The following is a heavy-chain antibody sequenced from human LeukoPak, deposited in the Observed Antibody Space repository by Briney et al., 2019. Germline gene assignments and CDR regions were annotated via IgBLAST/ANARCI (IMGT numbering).Heavy chain of an antibody. D-gene: IGHD2/OR15-2a*01. CDR2: INAKSGDT. J-gene: IGHJ4*02. V-gene: IGHV1-2*02. CDR1: GYTFIAYY. CDR3: ARAPPYSYSFPLDY. Sequence: ASVKVSCKTSGYTFIAYYIHWVRQAPGQGLEWMGWINAKSGDTKYAQNFQGRVIMTRDTSISTAYMALKRLRSDDTAGCYCARAPPYSYSFPLDYRGQGTLVPVSS.